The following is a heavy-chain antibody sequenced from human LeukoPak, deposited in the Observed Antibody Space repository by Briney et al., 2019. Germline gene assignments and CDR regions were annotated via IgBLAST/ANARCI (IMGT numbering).Heavy chain of an antibody. CDR1: GGSFRGYY. V-gene: IGHV4-34*01. D-gene: IGHD4-11*01. J-gene: IGHJ4*02. Sequence: SETLSLTCAVYGGSFRGYYWSWIRQPPGKGLEWIGEVNHSGRTNYNPSLKSRVTISVDTPKTQFSLKLSSVTAADTAVYYCARDNGDYSNYWGQGTLVTVSS. CDR2: VNHSGRT. CDR3: ARDNGDYSNY.